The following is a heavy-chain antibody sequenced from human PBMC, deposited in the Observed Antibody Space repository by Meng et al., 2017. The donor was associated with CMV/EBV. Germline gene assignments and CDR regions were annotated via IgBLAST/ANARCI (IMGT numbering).Heavy chain of an antibody. J-gene: IGHJ5*02. CDR1: GGSISSYY. CDR2: IYYSGST. V-gene: IGHV4-59*01. D-gene: IGHD6-6*01. CDR3: ARARGYSSSSKNWFDP. Sequence: SETLSLTCTVSGGSISSYYWSWIRQPPGKGLEWIGYIYYSGSTNYNPSLKSGVTISVDTSKNQFSLKLSSVTAAATAVYYCARARGYSSSSKNWFDPWGQGTLVTVSS.